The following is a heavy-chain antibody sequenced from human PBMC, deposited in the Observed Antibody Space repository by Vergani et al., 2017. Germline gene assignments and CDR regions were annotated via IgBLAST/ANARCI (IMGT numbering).Heavy chain of an antibody. Sequence: EVQLVQSGAEVKKPGESLKISCKGSGYSFTSYWIGWVRQMLGKGLEWMGIIYPVDSDTRYSPSFQGQVTISADKSISTAYLQWSSLKASDTAMYYCARRPYCYGSGSYFGAFDIWSQGTMVTVSS. CDR2: IYPVDSDT. CDR3: ARRPYCYGSGSYFGAFDI. CDR1: GYSFTSYW. J-gene: IGHJ3*02. V-gene: IGHV5-51*01. D-gene: IGHD3-10*01.